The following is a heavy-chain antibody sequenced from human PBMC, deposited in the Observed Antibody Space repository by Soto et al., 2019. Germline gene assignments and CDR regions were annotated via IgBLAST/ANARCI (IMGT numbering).Heavy chain of an antibody. CDR3: AAVERIFGVVGDAFDI. V-gene: IGHV1-58*01. CDR2: IVVGSGNT. J-gene: IGHJ3*02. D-gene: IGHD3-3*01. Sequence: ASVKVSCKASGFTFTSSAVQWVRQARGQRLEWIGWIVVGSGNTNYAQKFQERVTITRDMSTSTAYMELSSLRSEDTAVYYCAAVERIFGVVGDAFDIGGQGTMVTVSS. CDR1: GFTFTSSA.